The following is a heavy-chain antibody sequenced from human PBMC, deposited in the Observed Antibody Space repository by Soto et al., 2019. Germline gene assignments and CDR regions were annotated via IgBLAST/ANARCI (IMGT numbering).Heavy chain of an antibody. Sequence: GGSLRLSCVASGFTFKTYDMYWIRQVPGHGLEWVAGIGTLRDTFYSAAVAGRFIVSRENGRNTLYLQMNGLRVGDSGIYFCARGRSNDFSSSPPPRFGPWGRGTLVTVSS. CDR1: GFTFKTYD. D-gene: IGHD2-21*02. V-gene: IGHV3-13*01. CDR2: IGTLRDT. J-gene: IGHJ5*02. CDR3: ARGRSNDFSSSPPPRFGP.